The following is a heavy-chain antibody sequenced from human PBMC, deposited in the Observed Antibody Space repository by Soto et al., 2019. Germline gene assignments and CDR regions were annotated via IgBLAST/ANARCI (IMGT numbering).Heavy chain of an antibody. CDR2: TYYRSKWYN. J-gene: IGHJ5*02. D-gene: IGHD1-20*01. CDR3: ARGSKSITGNIWFDP. V-gene: IGHV6-1*01. Sequence: SQTLSLTCAISGDSVSTNSAAWNWTRQSPSRGLEWLGRTYYRSKWYNDYAVSVKSRITINPDTSKNQFSLQLNSVTPEDTAVYYCARGSKSITGNIWFDPWGQGPLVTVSS. CDR1: GDSVSTNSAA.